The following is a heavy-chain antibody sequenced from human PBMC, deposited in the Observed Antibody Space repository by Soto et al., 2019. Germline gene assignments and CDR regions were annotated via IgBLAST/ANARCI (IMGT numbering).Heavy chain of an antibody. CDR1: GFTFSSYG. V-gene: IGHV3-30*03. CDR2: ISYDGSNK. Sequence: QVQLVESGGGVVQPGRSLRLSCAASGFTFSSYGMHWVRQAPGKGLEWVAVISYDGSNKYYADSVKGRVTISRDNSKNTMHLKMNSLGAEDKAVYYCAPWFGAFDYWGQGTLVTVSS. J-gene: IGHJ4*02. CDR3: APWFGAFDY. D-gene: IGHD3-10*01.